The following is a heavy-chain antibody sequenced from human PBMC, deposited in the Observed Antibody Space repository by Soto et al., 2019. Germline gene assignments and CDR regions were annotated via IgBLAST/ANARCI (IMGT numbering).Heavy chain of an antibody. CDR1: GGTFSSYA. J-gene: IGHJ6*02. V-gene: IGHV1-69*05. Sequence: QVQLVQSGAEVKKPGSSVKVSCKASGGTFSSYAISWVRQAPGQGLEWMGGIIPIFGTANYAQKFQGRVRLTPEXXPXTXXKELRSLRADDTGVYYCARDGTGDYDRHCYYGMDVRGQGTTVT. CDR2: IIPIFGTA. CDR3: ARDGTGDYDRHCYYGMDV. D-gene: IGHD4-17*01.